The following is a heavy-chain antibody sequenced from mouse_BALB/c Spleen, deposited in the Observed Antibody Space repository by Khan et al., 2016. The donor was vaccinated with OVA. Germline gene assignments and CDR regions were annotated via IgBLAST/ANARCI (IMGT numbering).Heavy chain of an antibody. Sequence: QVQLKQSGPGLVAPSQSLSITCTISGFSLTNYGVHWVRQPPGKGLEWLVVIWSDGSTTYNSALKSRLTISKDNSDSHAFLKMNSLQTDDTAMYFCARQPYYHYNIMDYWGQGTSVTVSS. CDR1: GFSLTNYG. V-gene: IGHV2-6-1*01. D-gene: IGHD2-10*01. CDR2: IWSDGST. J-gene: IGHJ4*01. CDR3: ARQPYYHYNIMDY.